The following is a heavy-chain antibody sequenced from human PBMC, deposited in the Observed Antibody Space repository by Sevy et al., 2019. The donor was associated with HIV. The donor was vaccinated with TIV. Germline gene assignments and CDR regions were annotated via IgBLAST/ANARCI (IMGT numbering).Heavy chain of an antibody. Sequence: GGSLRLSCAASGFSLETFWIHWVRQAPGKGLEWVGRIKSNSDGGTTDYAAPLEGRFTMSRDDSENKIYLQINNLKIEDTAVYYWATAPGTGYWGQGTLVTVSS. D-gene: IGHD3-10*01. CDR1: GFSLETFW. CDR3: ATAPGTGY. J-gene: IGHJ4*02. CDR2: IKSNSDGGTT. V-gene: IGHV3-15*01.